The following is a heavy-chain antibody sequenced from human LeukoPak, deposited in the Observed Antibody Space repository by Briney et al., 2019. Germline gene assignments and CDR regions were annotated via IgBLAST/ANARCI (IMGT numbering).Heavy chain of an antibody. CDR2: ISGSGGST. Sequence: GGSLRLSCAASGFTFSSYAMSWVRQAPGKGLEWVSAISGSGGSTYYADSVKGRFTISRDNSKNTLYLQMNSLRAEDTAVYYCAREGSYYDSSGYYSFDYWGQGTLVTVSS. CDR3: AREGSYYDSSGYYSFDY. V-gene: IGHV3-23*01. D-gene: IGHD3-22*01. J-gene: IGHJ4*02. CDR1: GFTFSSYA.